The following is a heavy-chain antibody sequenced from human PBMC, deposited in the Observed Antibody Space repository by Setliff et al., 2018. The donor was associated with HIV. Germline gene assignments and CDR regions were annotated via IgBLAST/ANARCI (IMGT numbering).Heavy chain of an antibody. D-gene: IGHD3-3*01. J-gene: IGHJ4*02. CDR2: IYYSGST. Sequence: LSLTCTVSGGSIRSSSYYWGWIRQPPGKGLEWIGSIYYSGSTYYNPSLKSRVTISVDTSKNQFSLKLSSVTAADTAVYYCARHPYYNFWSGYSYFDYWGQGTLVTVSS. V-gene: IGHV4-39*01. CDR1: GGSIRSSSYY. CDR3: ARHPYYNFWSGYSYFDY.